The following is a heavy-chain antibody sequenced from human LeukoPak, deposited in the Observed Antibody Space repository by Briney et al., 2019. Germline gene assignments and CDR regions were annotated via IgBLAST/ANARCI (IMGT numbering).Heavy chain of an antibody. J-gene: IGHJ5*02. V-gene: IGHV3-23*01. Sequence: GGSLRLSCAASGFTFSSYGMHWVRQAPGKGLEWVSAISGSGGSTYYADSVKGRFTISRDNSKNTLYLQMNSLRAEDTAVYYCAKSPVLRFSDDPWGQGTLVTVSS. CDR1: GFTFSSYG. CDR3: AKSPVLRFSDDP. D-gene: IGHD3-3*01. CDR2: ISGSGGST.